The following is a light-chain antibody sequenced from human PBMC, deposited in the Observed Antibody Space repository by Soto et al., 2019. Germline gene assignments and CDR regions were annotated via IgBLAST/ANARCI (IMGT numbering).Light chain of an antibody. V-gene: IGKV1-5*01. CDR3: QQYDSYSWT. Sequence: IQMTQSHCTLSASVGDRITIPCRASQTISSWLAWYQQLPGKAPKLLIYDAYTLETGVPSRFSGSGSGTDFTLTISSLQADDFATYYCQQYDSYSWTFGQGTKVDIK. CDR2: DAY. CDR1: QTISSW. J-gene: IGKJ1*01.